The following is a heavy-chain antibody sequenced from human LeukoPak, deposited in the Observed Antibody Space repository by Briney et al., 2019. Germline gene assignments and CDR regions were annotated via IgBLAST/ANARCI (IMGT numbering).Heavy chain of an antibody. CDR2: ISGSGGST. V-gene: IGHV3-23*01. CDR1: GFTFSSYA. CDR3: AKGTNYYDSSGYYLFRYFDY. Sequence: GGSLRLSCAASGFTFSSYAMHWVRQAPGKGLEWVSVISGSGGSTYYADSVKGRFTISRDNSKNTLYVQMNSLRAEDTAVYYCAKGTNYYDSSGYYLFRYFDYWGQGTLVTVSS. J-gene: IGHJ4*02. D-gene: IGHD3-22*01.